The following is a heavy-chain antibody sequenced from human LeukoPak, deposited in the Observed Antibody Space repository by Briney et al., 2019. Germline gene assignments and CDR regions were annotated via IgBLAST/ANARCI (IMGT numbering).Heavy chain of an antibody. V-gene: IGHV4-39*07. D-gene: IGHD3-10*01. CDR2: IYYSGST. CDR3: ARVQLLWFGELLYSSWFDP. Sequence: SETLSLTCTVSGGSISSSSYYWGWIRQPPGKGLEWIGSIYYSGSTYYNPSLKSRVTISVDTSKNQFSLKLSSVTAADTAVYYCARVQLLWFGELLYSSWFDPWGQGTLVTVSS. J-gene: IGHJ5*02. CDR1: GGSISSSSYY.